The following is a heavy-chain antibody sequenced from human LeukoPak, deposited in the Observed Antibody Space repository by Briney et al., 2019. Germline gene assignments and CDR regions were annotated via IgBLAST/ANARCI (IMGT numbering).Heavy chain of an antibody. CDR2: ISTSGTTI. V-gene: IGHV3-48*03. D-gene: IGHD1-26*01. CDR3: AKDPQVGAIVSYYFDY. J-gene: IGHJ4*02. Sequence: GGSLRPSCAASGFTFSSYEMNWVRQAPGEGLEWGSYISTSGTTIYYADSVKGRFTISRDNAKKSLYLQMNRLRAEDTAVYYCAKDPQVGAIVSYYFDYWGQGTLVTVSS. CDR1: GFTFSSYE.